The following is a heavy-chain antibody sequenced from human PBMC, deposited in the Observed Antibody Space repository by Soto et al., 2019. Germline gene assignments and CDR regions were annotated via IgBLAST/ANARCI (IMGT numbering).Heavy chain of an antibody. D-gene: IGHD6-13*01. CDR2: VDFSGTT. Sequence: QVQLQESGPGLVKPSETLSLTCTVSGGSISSSSYHWGWIRQPPGQGLEWIGSVDFSGTTFSNAPLNSRVTISADTSKNQFSLKLSSVTAADTALYYCARRTNTAGGWFDSWGQGALVTVAS. V-gene: IGHV4-39*01. J-gene: IGHJ5*01. CDR1: GGSISSSSYH. CDR3: ARRTNTAGGWFDS.